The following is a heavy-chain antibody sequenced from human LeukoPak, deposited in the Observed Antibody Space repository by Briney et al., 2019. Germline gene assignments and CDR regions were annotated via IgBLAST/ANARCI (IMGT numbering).Heavy chain of an antibody. CDR2: ISAYNGNT. D-gene: IGHD4-4*01. Sequence: ASVKVSCKASGYTFTSYGIRWVRQAPGQGLEWMGWISAYNGNTNYAQKLQGRVTMTTDTSTSTAYMELRSLRSEDTAVYYCATSNTVSGYYGMDVWGQGTTVTVSS. CDR1: GYTFTSYG. CDR3: ATSNTVSGYYGMDV. V-gene: IGHV1-18*01. J-gene: IGHJ6*02.